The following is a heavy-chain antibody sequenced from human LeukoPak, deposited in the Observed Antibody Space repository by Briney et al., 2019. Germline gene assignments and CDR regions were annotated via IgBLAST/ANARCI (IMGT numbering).Heavy chain of an antibody. Sequence: ASVKVSCKASGYTFTSYGVSWVRQAPGQGLEWMGWISPYNGKTNYAQSLQGRVTMSTDTSTSTAYMDLWSLRSDDTAVYYCARTLADYGGNSYYSDNWGQGTLVTVSS. CDR2: ISPYNGKT. CDR3: ARTLADYGGNSYYSDN. D-gene: IGHD4-23*01. J-gene: IGHJ4*02. V-gene: IGHV1-18*01. CDR1: GYTFTSYG.